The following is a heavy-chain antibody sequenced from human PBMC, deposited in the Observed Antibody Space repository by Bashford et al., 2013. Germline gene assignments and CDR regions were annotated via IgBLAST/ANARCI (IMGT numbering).Heavy chain of an antibody. CDR2: IYYSGST. V-gene: IGHV4-59*08. D-gene: IGHD4-17*01. J-gene: IGHJ6*03. CDR3: ASYGDYPRYYYYYMDV. Sequence: SSETLSLTCTVSGGSISSYYWSWIRQPHGKGLEWIGYIYYSGSTYYNPSLKSRVTISVDTSKNQFSLKLSSVTAADTAVYYCASYGDYPRYYYYYMDVWGKGTTVTVSS. CDR1: GGSISSYY.